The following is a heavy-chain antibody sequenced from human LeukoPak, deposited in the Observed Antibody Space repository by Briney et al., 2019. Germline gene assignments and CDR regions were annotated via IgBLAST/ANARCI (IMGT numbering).Heavy chain of an antibody. CDR3: AKLGGKTAYGDEYYGMDV. CDR1: ESHA. Sequence: GGSLRLSCAASESHAITCGRNCAGKGPGWVSAFGSSGGSTYYADSVKGRFTISRDKSNNTVYLQMNSLSAEDTAVYYCAKLGGKTAYGDEYYGMDVWGQGTTVTVSS. CDR2: FGSSGGST. V-gene: IGHV3-23*01. J-gene: IGHJ6*02. D-gene: IGHD4-17*01.